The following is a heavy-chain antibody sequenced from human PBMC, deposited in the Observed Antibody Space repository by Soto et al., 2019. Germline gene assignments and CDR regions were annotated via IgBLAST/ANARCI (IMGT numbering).Heavy chain of an antibody. V-gene: IGHV1-69*13. Sequence: SVKVSCKSSGGTFSSYGISWVRQAPGQGLEWMGGIVPIFGTSNYPQKFQGRVTITADGSTSIAYMELSSLTSEDTAVYYCARGYGYSSGYYTYYRMDVWGQGTTVTVSS. J-gene: IGHJ6*02. D-gene: IGHD6-19*01. CDR3: ARGYGYSSGYYTYYRMDV. CDR2: IVPIFGTS. CDR1: GGTFSSYG.